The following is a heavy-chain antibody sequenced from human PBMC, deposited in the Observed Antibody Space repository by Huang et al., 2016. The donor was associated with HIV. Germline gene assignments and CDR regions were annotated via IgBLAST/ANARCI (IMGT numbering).Heavy chain of an antibody. Sequence: QVQLVESGGGVVQPGGSLRLSCTASGFTFGRFGMHWVRQVPGKGLEWVAFIRYDGNNYYYADSVRGRFTISRDNSKDTLYLQMNRLRPDDSAVYYCAKDLTYTFGRHFDYWGRGTLVTVSS. CDR1: GFTFGRFG. CDR3: AKDLTYTFGRHFDY. CDR2: IRYDGNNY. V-gene: IGHV3-30*02. J-gene: IGHJ4*02. D-gene: IGHD3-3*01.